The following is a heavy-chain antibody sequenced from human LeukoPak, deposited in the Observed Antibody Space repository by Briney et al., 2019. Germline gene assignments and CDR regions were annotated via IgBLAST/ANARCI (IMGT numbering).Heavy chain of an antibody. CDR2: IYYSGTT. J-gene: IGHJ6*03. CDR1: GGSISSSSYY. Sequence: SETLSLTCTVSGGSISSSSYYWGWIRQPPGKGLEWIGSIYYSGTTYYNPSLKSRVTMSVDTSKNQFSLKLSSVTAADTAVYYCARESVIAAAGSAYYYYYMDVWGKGTTVTISS. D-gene: IGHD6-13*01. CDR3: ARESVIAAAGSAYYYYYMDV. V-gene: IGHV4-39*07.